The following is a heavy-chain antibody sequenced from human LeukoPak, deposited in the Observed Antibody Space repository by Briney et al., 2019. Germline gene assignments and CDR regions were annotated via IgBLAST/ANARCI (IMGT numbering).Heavy chain of an antibody. V-gene: IGHV3-48*04. D-gene: IGHD5-18*01. CDR2: ISSSSSTI. CDR3: ARDSGYSYGDY. J-gene: IGHJ4*02. Sequence: GGSLRLSCAASGFTFSSYSMNWVRQAPGKGLEWVSYISSSSSTIYCADSVKGRFTISRDNAKNSLYLQMNSLRAEDTAVYYCARDSGYSYGDYWGQGTLVTVSS. CDR1: GFTFSSYS.